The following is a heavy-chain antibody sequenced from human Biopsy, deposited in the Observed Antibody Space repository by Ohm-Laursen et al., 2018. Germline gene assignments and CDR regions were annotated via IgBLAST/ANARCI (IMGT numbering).Heavy chain of an antibody. D-gene: IGHD6-19*01. CDR2: INPSGSTT. J-gene: IGHJ4*02. CDR3: ARSTGWYGDLYYFDY. CDR1: GYSFTSYY. Sequence: VASVKVSCKASGYSFTSYYMHWVRQAPGQGLEWMGMINPSGSTTSYPQIFQGRVTMTRDTSKSTVYMELSSLRSADTAVYFCARSTGWYGDLYYFDYWGQGTLDTVSS. V-gene: IGHV1-46*01.